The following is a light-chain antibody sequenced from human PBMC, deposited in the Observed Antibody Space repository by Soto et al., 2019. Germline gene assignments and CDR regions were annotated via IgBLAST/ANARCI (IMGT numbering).Light chain of an antibody. V-gene: IGKV3-20*01. CDR1: QSVSNTY. Sequence: EIVLTQSPGILSLSSGERATLSCRASQSVSNTYLAWYQQKPGQAPRLLMYGASSRATGIPDRFSGSGSGTDFTLTISRLEPEDFAVYYCQQYSNSPPYTFGQGTKVEIK. CDR3: QQYSNSPPYT. CDR2: GAS. J-gene: IGKJ2*01.